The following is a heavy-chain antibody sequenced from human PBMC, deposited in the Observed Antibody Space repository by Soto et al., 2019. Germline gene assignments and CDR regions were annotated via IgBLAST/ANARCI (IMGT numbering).Heavy chain of an antibody. J-gene: IGHJ4*02. CDR2: IHHGTKT. CDR3: TRGLWGYGYFPVGY. Sequence: QVQLQESGPGLVKPSRTLSLTCTVSGGSIDSGGYHWSWIRHLPGKGLEWIGYIHHGTKTFINPSLESRASMSVDTSKNQFSLHLASVTAADTAVYYCTRGLWGYGYFPVGYWGQGTQVTVSS. V-gene: IGHV4-31*03. D-gene: IGHD5-12*01. CDR1: GGSIDSGGYH.